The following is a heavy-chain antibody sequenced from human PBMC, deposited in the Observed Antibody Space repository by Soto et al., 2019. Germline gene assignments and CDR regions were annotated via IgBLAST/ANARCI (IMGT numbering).Heavy chain of an antibody. D-gene: IGHD2-15*01. Sequence: GGSLRLSCAASGFTFSSYAMHWVRQTPGKGLEWVAVISYDGSNKYYADSVMGRFTISRDNSKNTLYLQMNSLRAEDTAVYYCARDTAATHNYYFDYWGQGTLVTVSS. J-gene: IGHJ4*02. CDR2: ISYDGSNK. V-gene: IGHV3-30-3*01. CDR3: ARDTAATHNYYFDY. CDR1: GFTFSSYA.